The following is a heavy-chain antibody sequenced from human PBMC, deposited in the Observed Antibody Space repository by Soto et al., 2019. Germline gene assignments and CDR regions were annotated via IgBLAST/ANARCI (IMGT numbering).Heavy chain of an antibody. CDR3: ARDRSVAGTGALDY. CDR1: GFTFRNDD. V-gene: IGHV3-13*01. Sequence: GGSLRLSCAASGFTFRNDDMHWVRQAPGKGLEWVSGIGRAGDTYYLASVQSRFTISRDNAKNVLYLQMNSLRAGDTAVYYCARDRSVAGTGALDYWGQGTLVTVSS. D-gene: IGHD6-19*01. CDR2: IGRAGDT. J-gene: IGHJ4*02.